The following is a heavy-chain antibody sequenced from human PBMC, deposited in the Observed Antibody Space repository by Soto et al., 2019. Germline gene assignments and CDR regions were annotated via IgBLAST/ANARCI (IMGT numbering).Heavy chain of an antibody. CDR2: ISYTGRTI. D-gene: IGHD5-18*01. CDR3: ARQGRGYSYGLDDY. V-gene: IGHV3-48*03. CDR1: EFTFSNYE. J-gene: IGHJ4*02. Sequence: PGGSLRLSCVGSEFTFSNYEMNWVRQAPGKGLEWVSYISYTGRTIYYADSVRGRSTISRDNSKNSLYLQMNSLRAEDTAVYYCARQGRGYSYGLDDYWGQGTLVTVSS.